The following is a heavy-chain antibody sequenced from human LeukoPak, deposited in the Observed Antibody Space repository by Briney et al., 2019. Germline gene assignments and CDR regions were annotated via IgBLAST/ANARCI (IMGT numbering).Heavy chain of an antibody. J-gene: IGHJ5*02. CDR1: GGSISSSSYY. V-gene: IGHV4-39*01. Sequence: SETLSLTCTVSGGSISSSSYYWGWIRQPPGKGLEWNGSIYYSWSTYYNPSLKSRVTISVDTSKNQFSLKLSSVTAADTAVYYCARGYCSSTSCYTLYNWFDPWGQGTLVTVSS. D-gene: IGHD2-2*02. CDR3: ARGYCSSTSCYTLYNWFDP. CDR2: IYYSWST.